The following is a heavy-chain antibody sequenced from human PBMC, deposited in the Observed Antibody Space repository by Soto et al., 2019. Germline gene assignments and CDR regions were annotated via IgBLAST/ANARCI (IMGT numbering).Heavy chain of an antibody. V-gene: IGHV6-1*01. CDR3: AKGDNIGTKTGYAFDP. CDR1: GDSVSSNTAS. D-gene: IGHD5-12*01. J-gene: IGHJ5*02. CDR2: TYFRSKWYN. Sequence: PSQTLSLTCAISGDSVSSNTASWNWIRQSPSRGLEWLGRTYFRSKWYNDYAVSVKIRIIINPDTSNNQFSLQLNSVTPEDTAVYFGAKGDNIGTKTGYAFDPWGQGIMVTVSS.